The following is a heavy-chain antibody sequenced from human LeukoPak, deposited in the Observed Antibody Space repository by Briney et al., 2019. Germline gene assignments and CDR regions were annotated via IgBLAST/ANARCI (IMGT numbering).Heavy chain of an antibody. CDR2: ISGSGGST. J-gene: IGHJ6*03. CDR1: GFTFSSYA. Sequence: PGGSLRLSCAASGFTFSSYAMSWVRQAPGKGLEWVSAISGSGGSTYYADSVKGRFTISRDNSKNTLYLQMNSLRAEDTAVYYCAKPPYVDTAMLVLGYYYYYMDVWGKGTTVTVSS. D-gene: IGHD5-18*01. V-gene: IGHV3-23*01. CDR3: AKPPYVDTAMLVLGYYYYYMDV.